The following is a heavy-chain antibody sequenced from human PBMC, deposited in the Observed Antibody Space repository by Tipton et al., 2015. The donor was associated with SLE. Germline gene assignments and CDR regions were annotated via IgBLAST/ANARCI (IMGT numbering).Heavy chain of an antibody. J-gene: IGHJ4*02. V-gene: IGHV4-4*08. CDR1: GGSFSNYY. Sequence: TLSLTCAVYGGSFSNYYWSWIRQTPGKGLEWIGYVYTSGSTIYNPSLKSRVTISVDTSKNQVSLKLNSVTAADTAVYYCARGKTRVEYWGQGTLVTVSS. CDR3: ARGKTRVEY. D-gene: IGHD1-14*01. CDR2: VYTSGST.